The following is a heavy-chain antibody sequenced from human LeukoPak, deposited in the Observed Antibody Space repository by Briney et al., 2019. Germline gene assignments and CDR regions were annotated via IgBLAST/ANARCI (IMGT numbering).Heavy chain of an antibody. V-gene: IGHV6-1*01. CDR1: GDSVSSNSAA. CDR3: ARDASRYCSGGNCYSGLLGYFDY. D-gene: IGHD2-15*01. J-gene: IGHJ4*02. CDR2: TYYRSKWYN. Sequence: SQTLSLTCAISGDSVSSNSAAWNWIRQSPSRGLEWLGRTYYRSKWYNDYAVSVKSRITINPDTSKNQFSLQLNSVTPEDTAVYYCARDASRYCSGGNCYSGLLGYFDYWGQGTLVTVSS.